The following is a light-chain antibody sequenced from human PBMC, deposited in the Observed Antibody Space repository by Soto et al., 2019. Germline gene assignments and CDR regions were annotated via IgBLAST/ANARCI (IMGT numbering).Light chain of an antibody. CDR1: QSIDVW. J-gene: IGKJ5*01. CDR2: DAS. Sequence: DIQMTQSPSTLSASAGDRVTITCRASQSIDVWLAWYQQRPGKAPKLLINDASSLESGVPSRFSGSGSGTEFTLTISSLQPDDFATYYCQQFHSFPITFGQETRLAIK. V-gene: IGKV1-5*01. CDR3: QQFHSFPIT.